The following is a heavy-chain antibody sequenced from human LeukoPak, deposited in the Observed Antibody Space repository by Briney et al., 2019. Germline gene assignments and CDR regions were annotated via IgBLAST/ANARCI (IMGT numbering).Heavy chain of an antibody. CDR3: AKAPVTSCRGAYCYPFES. Sequence: QPGGSLRHSCAASGFTLSTYAMSWVRQTPGKGLEWVAATSSSDAGTYHADSVRGRFTISRDNSKNTLYLQMNSLRAEDAAVYFCAKAPVTSCRGAYCYPFESWGQGTLVTVSS. CDR1: GFTLSTYA. D-gene: IGHD2-21*01. V-gene: IGHV3-23*01. CDR2: TSSSDAGT. J-gene: IGHJ4*02.